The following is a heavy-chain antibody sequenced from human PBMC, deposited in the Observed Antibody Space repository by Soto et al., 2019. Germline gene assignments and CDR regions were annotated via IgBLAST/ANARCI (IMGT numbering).Heavy chain of an antibody. CDR2: IWYDGSNK. Sequence: QVQLVESGGGVVQPGGSLRLSCAASGFTFSSYGMHRFRQAPGKGLEWVAVIWYDGSNKYYGESVKGRFTISNDNSKNTLYLQMNSLRAEDTAVYYCARDRLYCSGGSCGHYVDYWGQGTLVTVSS. CDR1: GFTFSSYG. J-gene: IGHJ4*02. D-gene: IGHD2-15*01. CDR3: ARDRLYCSGGSCGHYVDY. V-gene: IGHV3-33*01.